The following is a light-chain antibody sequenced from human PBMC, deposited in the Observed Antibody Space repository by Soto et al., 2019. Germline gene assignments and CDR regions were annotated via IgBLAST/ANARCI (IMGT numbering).Light chain of an antibody. J-gene: IGKJ2*01. CDR2: GAS. Sequence: EIVLTQSPGTLSVSPGDRATLSCRASQSVSSSYLAWYQQKPGQAPRLLIYGASSRATGIPDRFSGSGSGTDFTLTISRLEREDFTMYYCQQYGSSPTFGQGTKLEIK. CDR1: QSVSSSY. CDR3: QQYGSSPT. V-gene: IGKV3-20*01.